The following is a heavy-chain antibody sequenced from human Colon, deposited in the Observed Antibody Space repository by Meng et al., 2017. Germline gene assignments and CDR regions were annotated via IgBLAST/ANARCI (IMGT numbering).Heavy chain of an antibody. J-gene: IGHJ4*01. V-gene: IGHV1-3*04. D-gene: IGHD3-3*01. CDR1: GYSFTTYT. CDR3: ATDFSPRGDY. CDR2: INTANGNA. Sequence: VQLVQSGAEVKKPGASVKVSCNASGYSFTTYTMHWVRQAPGQGLEWMAWINTANGNAVYSETFQGRLTITRDASASTVNMELSRLGSEDTAVYYCATDFSPRGDYWGHRTLVTVSS.